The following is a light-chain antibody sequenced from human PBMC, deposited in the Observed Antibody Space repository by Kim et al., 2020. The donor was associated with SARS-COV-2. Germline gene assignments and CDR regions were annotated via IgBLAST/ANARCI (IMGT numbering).Light chain of an antibody. CDR2: GAS. CDR1: QSLGSSY. J-gene: IGKJ2*01. Sequence: EIVMTQSPGTLSLSPGEGATLSCRASQSLGSSYLAWYQQKPGQAPRLLIFGASIRATGIPDKFSGSGSGTEFTLSISRVEPEDFAVYYWQQYGSSPPYTFGQGTKLE. CDR3: QQYGSSPPYT. V-gene: IGKV3-20*01.